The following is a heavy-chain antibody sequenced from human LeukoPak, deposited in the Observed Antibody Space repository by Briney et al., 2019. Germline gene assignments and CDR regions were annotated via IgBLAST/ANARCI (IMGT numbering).Heavy chain of an antibody. CDR3: ATNIAVARYYFEY. V-gene: IGHV3-48*02. D-gene: IGHD6-19*01. CDR2: ISSSSSNI. J-gene: IGHJ4*02. CDR1: GLTFSSYS. Sequence: GGSPRLSCAASGLTFSSYSMNWVRQAPGKGLEWVSHISSSSSNIYYADSVKGRFTISRDSAKNSLYLQMNSLRDEDTAVYYCATNIAVARYYFEYWGQGTLVTVSS.